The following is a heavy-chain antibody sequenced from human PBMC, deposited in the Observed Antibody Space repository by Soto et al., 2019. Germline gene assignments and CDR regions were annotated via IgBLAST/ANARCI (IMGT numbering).Heavy chain of an antibody. D-gene: IGHD5-18*01. CDR2: INHSGST. Sequence: SETLSLTCAVYGGSFSGYYWSWIRQPPGKGLEWIGEINHSGSTNYNPSLKSRVTISVDTSKNQFSLKLSSVTAADTAVYYCARAVGYSYGLAFDYWGQGTLVTVSS. J-gene: IGHJ4*02. CDR3: ARAVGYSYGLAFDY. V-gene: IGHV4-34*01. CDR1: GGSFSGYY.